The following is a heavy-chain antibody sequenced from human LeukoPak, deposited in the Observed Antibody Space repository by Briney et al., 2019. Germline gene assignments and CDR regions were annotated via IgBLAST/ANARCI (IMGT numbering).Heavy chain of an antibody. D-gene: IGHD3-3*01. CDR3: AKDLYDFWSGFDY. V-gene: IGHV3-30*02. CDR1: GFFVSNNC. J-gene: IGHJ4*02. CDR2: IRYDGSNK. Sequence: GGSLRLSCAASGFFVSNNCMSWVRQAPGKGLEWVAFIRYDGSNKYYADSVKGRFTISRDNSKNTLYLQMNSLRAEDTAVYYCAKDLYDFWSGFDYWGQGTLVTVSS.